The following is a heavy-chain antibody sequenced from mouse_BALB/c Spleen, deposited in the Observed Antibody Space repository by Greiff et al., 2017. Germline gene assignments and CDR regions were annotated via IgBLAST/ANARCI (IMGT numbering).Heavy chain of an antibody. D-gene: IGHD1-2*01. CDR2: IYPYNGGT. J-gene: IGHJ3*01. Sequence: VQLQQSGPELVKPGASVKISCKASGYTFTDYNMHWVKQSHGKSLEWIGYIYPYNGGTGYNQKFKSKATLTVDNSSSTAYMELRSLTSEDSAVYYCARTTTATFAYWGQGTLVTVSA. V-gene: IGHV1S29*02. CDR1: GYTFTDYN. CDR3: ARTTTATFAY.